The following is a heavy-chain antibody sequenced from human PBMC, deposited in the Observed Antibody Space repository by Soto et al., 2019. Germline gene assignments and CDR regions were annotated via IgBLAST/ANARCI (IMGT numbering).Heavy chain of an antibody. Sequence: SETLSLTCTVPGDSISDYFYWSWTRQPAGKGLEWIGRIYTDGTTKYNPSLKSRVTLSLDKSKNQFSLRLSSVTAADTAVYYFAREVRGGFTGIFDQWGRGSRVTVSS. CDR3: AREVRGGFTGIFDQ. CDR1: GDSISDYFY. D-gene: IGHD2-15*01. V-gene: IGHV4-4*07. CDR2: IYTDGTT. J-gene: IGHJ4*02.